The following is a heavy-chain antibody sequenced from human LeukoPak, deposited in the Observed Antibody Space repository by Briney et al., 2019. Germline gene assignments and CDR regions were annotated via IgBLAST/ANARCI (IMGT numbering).Heavy chain of an antibody. CDR3: AKVGDYGDSDY. CDR1: GFTFSSYG. CDR2: ISYDGSNK. Sequence: GGSLRLSCAASGFTFSSYGMHWVRQAPGKGLEWVAVISYDGSNKYYADSVKGRFTISRDNSKNALYLQMNSLRAEDTAVYYCAKVGDYGDSDYWGQGTLVTVSS. V-gene: IGHV3-30*18. J-gene: IGHJ4*02. D-gene: IGHD4-17*01.